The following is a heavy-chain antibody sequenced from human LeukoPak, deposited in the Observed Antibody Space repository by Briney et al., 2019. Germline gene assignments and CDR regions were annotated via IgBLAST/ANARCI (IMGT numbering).Heavy chain of an antibody. D-gene: IGHD4-23*01. CDR2: ISPGGDTI. CDR3: ARRTTVVGPAPFDH. Sequence: GGSLRLSCAASGFSFSIYAMSWVRQAPGKGLEWVSAISPGGDTIYYLDSVKGRFTISRDNSKNTLYLQMNSLRAEDTAVYYCARRTTVVGPAPFDHWGQGTLVTVAS. CDR1: GFSFSIYA. V-gene: IGHV3-23*01. J-gene: IGHJ4*02.